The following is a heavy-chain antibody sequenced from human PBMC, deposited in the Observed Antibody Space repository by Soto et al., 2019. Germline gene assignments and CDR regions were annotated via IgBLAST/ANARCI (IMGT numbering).Heavy chain of an antibody. CDR3: ARDSSSGEGFDL. D-gene: IGHD7-27*01. Sequence: QVQLVESGGGVVQPGRSLRLSCAASGFTFSSYGMHWVRQAPGKGLEWMAVIWYDGNSKDYGDSVRGRFTVSRDNSKNTLYLQMDRLRAEDTAVYYWARDSSSGEGFDLWGQGTLVTVSS. CDR2: IWYDGNSK. J-gene: IGHJ4*02. V-gene: IGHV3-33*01. CDR1: GFTFSSYG.